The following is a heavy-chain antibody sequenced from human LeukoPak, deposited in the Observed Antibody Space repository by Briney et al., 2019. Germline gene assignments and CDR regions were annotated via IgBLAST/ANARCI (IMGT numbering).Heavy chain of an antibody. CDR3: ARHLLGATTNWFDP. J-gene: IGHJ5*02. D-gene: IGHD1-26*01. V-gene: IGHV5-51*01. CDR1: GYSFTSYW. Sequence: GESLKISCKGSGYSFTSYWIGWVRQMPGQGLAWMGIIYPGDSVTRYSPSFQGQATISADKSISTDYLQGSSLKAGDTAMYYCARHLLGATTNWFDPWGQGTLVSVSS. CDR2: IYPGDSVT.